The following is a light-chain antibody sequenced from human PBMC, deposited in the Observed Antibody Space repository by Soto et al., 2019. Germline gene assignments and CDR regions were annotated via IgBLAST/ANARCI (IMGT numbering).Light chain of an antibody. J-gene: IGKJ1*01. Sequence: EIVLTQSPGTLPLSPGERASLSCRASQSVNSNYLAWYQQKPGQAPRLLIYGASSRATGIPNRFSGSGSGTDFTLTISRLEPEDFAVYYCQQYGSSPGTFGQGTKVDIK. CDR2: GAS. CDR1: QSVNSNY. CDR3: QQYGSSPGT. V-gene: IGKV3-20*01.